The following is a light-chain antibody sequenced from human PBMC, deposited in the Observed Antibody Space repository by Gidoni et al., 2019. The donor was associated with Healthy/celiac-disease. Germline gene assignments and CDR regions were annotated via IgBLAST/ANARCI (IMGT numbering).Light chain of an antibody. J-gene: IGKJ2*01. CDR3: QQYNSYPMYT. CDR1: QGISSW. Sequence: DIQMTQSPSTLSASVGDRVTITCRASQGISSWLAWYQQKPGKAPKLLIYYASSLESGVPSRFSGSGSGTEFTLTISSLQPDDFATYYCQQYNSYPMYTFGQGTKLEIK. V-gene: IGKV1-5*01. CDR2: YAS.